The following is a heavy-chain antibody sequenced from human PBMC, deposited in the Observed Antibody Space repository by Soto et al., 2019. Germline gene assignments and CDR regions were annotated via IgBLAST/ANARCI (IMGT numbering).Heavy chain of an antibody. CDR1: GGSFSGYY. CDR2: INHSGST. CDR3: ARRLCSSTSCRTRPNWFDP. J-gene: IGHJ5*02. V-gene: IGHV4-34*01. Sequence: SETLSLTCAVYGGSFSGYYWSWIRQPPGKGLEWIGEINHSGSTNYNPSLKSRVTISVDTSKNQFSLKLSSVTAADTAVYYCARRLCSSTSCRTRPNWFDPWGQGTLVTVS. D-gene: IGHD2-2*01.